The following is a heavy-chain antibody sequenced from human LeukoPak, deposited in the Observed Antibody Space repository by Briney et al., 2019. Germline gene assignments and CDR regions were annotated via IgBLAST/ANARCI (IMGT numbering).Heavy chain of an antibody. Sequence: PSETLSLTCAVYGGSFSGYYWSWIRQPPGKGLEWIGEINHSGSTNYNPSLKSRVTISVDTSKNQFSLKLSSVTAAGTAVYYCERGRNYFDYWGQGTLVTVSS. V-gene: IGHV4-34*01. CDR2: INHSGST. J-gene: IGHJ4*02. CDR3: ERGRNYFDY. CDR1: GGSFSGYY.